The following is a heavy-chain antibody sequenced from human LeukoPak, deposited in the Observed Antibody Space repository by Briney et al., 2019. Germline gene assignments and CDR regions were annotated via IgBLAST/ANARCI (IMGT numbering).Heavy chain of an antibody. D-gene: IGHD3-3*01. J-gene: IGHJ3*02. V-gene: IGHV4-61*02. CDR2: IYTSGST. CDR1: GGSISSGSYY. CDR3: ARVQGFLERGAFDI. Sequence: PSETLSLTCTVSGGSISSGSYYWSWIRRPAGKGLEWIGRIYTSGSTNYNPSLKSRVTISVDTSKNQFSLKLSSVTAADTAVYYCARVQGFLERGAFDIWGQGTMVTVSS.